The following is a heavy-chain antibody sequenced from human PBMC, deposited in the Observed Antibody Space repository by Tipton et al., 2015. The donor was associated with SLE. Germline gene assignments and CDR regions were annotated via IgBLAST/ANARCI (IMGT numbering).Heavy chain of an antibody. Sequence: TLSLTCAVSGYSISSGYYWGWIRQSPVKGLGWIGIVYRTAYYNPSLTSRVTVSVETSKNEVSLKLNSVTASDTAVYYCVSGVGNTGRFHYWGQGALVTVSS. D-gene: IGHD1-14*01. J-gene: IGHJ4*02. CDR1: GYSISSGYY. CDR3: VSGVGNTGRFHY. V-gene: IGHV4-38-2*01. CDR2: VYRTA.